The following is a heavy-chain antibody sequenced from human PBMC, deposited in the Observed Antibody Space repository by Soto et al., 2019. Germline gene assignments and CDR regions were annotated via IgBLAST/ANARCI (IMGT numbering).Heavy chain of an antibody. CDR2: IYYSGST. J-gene: IGHJ6*02. V-gene: IGHV4-31*03. CDR1: GGSISSGGYY. Sequence: SETLSLTCTVSGGSISSGGYYWSWIRQHPGKGLEWIGYIYYSGSTYYNPSLKSRVTISVDTSKNQFSLKLSSVTAADTAVYYCATEAAYCGGDCYSRPPLKRSDYYGMDVWGQGTTVTVS. CDR3: ATEAAYCGGDCYSRPPLKRSDYYGMDV. D-gene: IGHD2-21*02.